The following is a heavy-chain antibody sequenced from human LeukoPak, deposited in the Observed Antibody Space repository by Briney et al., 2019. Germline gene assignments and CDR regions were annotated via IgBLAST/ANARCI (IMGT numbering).Heavy chain of an antibody. CDR3: ESNLGSGSDD. J-gene: IGHJ4*02. CDR2: THSRGDT. CDR1: GASVSSDY. V-gene: IGHV4-59*02. D-gene: IGHD3-10*01. Sequence: SETLSLTCSVSGASVSSDYWNWIRQSPGKGLEWIGYTHSRGDTKYNPSLKSRLIMSVDASSKHFSVKVSCVTVGDGAVYDWESNLGSGSDDWGQGTLVTVSS.